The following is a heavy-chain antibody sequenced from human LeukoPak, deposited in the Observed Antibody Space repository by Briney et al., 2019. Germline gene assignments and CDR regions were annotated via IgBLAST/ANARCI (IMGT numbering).Heavy chain of an antibody. J-gene: IGHJ4*02. CDR1: GDSVSSNSAA. V-gene: IGHV6-1*01. D-gene: IGHD1-26*01. CDR3: ARDPVGGSTIFDY. CDR2: TYYRSKWYY. Sequence: SQTLSLTCAISGDSVSSNSAAWNWIRQSPSRGLEWLGRTYYRSKWYYDYAVAVKSRISINPDTYKNQFSLQLSSVSPDDTAVYYCARDPVGGSTIFDYWGQGTLVTVSS.